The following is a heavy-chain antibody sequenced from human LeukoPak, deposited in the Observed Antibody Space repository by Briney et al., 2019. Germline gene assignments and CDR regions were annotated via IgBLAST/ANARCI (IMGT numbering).Heavy chain of an antibody. J-gene: IGHJ3*02. V-gene: IGHV3-33*01. Sequence: GGSLRLSCAASGFTFSSYGMHWVRQAPGKGLEWVAVIWYDGSNKYYADSVKGRFTISRDNSKNTLYLQMNSLRAEDTAVYYCAREQRGYSGYVDDFDIWGQGTMVTVSS. CDR1: GFTFSSYG. CDR2: IWYDGSNK. D-gene: IGHD5-12*01. CDR3: AREQRGYSGYVDDFDI.